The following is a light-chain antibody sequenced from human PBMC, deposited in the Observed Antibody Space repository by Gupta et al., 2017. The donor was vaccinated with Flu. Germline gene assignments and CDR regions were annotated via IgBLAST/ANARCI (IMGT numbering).Light chain of an antibody. CDR2: DVS. J-gene: IGLJ2*01. CDR1: AYEVGSGDL. V-gene: IGLV2-23*02. Sequence: WITNTCIVTAYEVGSGDLVCCHQHHTAKAIHLMIYDVSRRTAGVAGRFSGSEAGNTASLTISGPQEEDEAEYYCCAHAAGSNRVFGGGTKLTVL. CDR3: CAHAAGSNRV.